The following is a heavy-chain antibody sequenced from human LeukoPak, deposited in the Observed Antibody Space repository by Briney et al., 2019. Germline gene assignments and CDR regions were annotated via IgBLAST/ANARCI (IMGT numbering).Heavy chain of an antibody. CDR3: ARPVAGRFFDY. Sequence: GGSLRLSCAASGFTFSNYWMSWVRQAPGKGLEWVASIKHDGSEKYYVDSVKGRFTISRDNVKNSLYLQMSSLRAEDTAVYYCARPVAGRFFDYWGQGTLVTVSS. CDR1: GFTFSNYW. D-gene: IGHD6-19*01. J-gene: IGHJ4*02. CDR2: IKHDGSEK. V-gene: IGHV3-7*01.